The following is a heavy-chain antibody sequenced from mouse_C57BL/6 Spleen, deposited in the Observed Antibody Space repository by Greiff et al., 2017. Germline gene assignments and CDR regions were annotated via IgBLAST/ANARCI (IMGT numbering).Heavy chain of an antibody. CDR2: INPSNGGT. D-gene: IGHD1-1*01. V-gene: IGHV1-53*01. J-gene: IGHJ2*01. CDR3: ARSGAITTVDY. Sequence: VQLQQPGTELVKPGASVKLSCKASGYTFTSYWMPWVKQRPGQGLEWIGNINPSNGGTNYNEKFKSKATLTVDKSSSTAYRQLSSLTSEDSAVYYCARSGAITTVDYWGQGTTLTVSS. CDR1: GYTFTSYW.